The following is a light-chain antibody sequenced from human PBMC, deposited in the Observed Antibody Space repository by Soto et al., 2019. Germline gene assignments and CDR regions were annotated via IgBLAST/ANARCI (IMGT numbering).Light chain of an antibody. CDR2: DVS. CDR1: SSDVGGYNY. CDR3: SSYTSSSTV. Sequence: QSVLTQPASVSGSPGQSSTISCTGTSSDVGGYNYVSWYQQHPGKAPKLMIYDVSNRPAGVSNRFSGSKSGNTASLTISGLQAEDEADYYCSSYTSSSTVFGGGTKVTVL. V-gene: IGLV2-14*01. J-gene: IGLJ2*01.